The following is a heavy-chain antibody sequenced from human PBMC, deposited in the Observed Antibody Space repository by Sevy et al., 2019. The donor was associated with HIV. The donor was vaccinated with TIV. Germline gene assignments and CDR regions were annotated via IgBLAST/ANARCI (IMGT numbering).Heavy chain of an antibody. D-gene: IGHD3-10*01. CDR1: GFTFSSYG. CDR2: ISYDGSNK. J-gene: IGHJ4*02. CDR3: AKDRIWFGELLSYYLDY. V-gene: IGHV3-30*18. Sequence: GGSLRLSCAASGFTFSSYGMHWVRQAPGKGLEWVAVISYDGSNKYYADSVKGRFTISRDNSKNTLYLQMNSLRAEDTAVYYCAKDRIWFGELLSYYLDYWGQGTLVTVSS.